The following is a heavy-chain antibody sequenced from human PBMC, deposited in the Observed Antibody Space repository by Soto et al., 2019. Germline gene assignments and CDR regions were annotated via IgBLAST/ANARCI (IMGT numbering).Heavy chain of an antibody. CDR1: GFTFTSSA. CDR2: IVVGSGNT. Sequence: SVKVSCKASGFTFTSSAAQWVRQARGQRLEWIGWIVVGSGNTNYAQKFQERVTITRDMSTSTAYMELSSLRSEDTAVYYCAADLPGYSYGPFLYYYGMDVWGQGTTVTVSS. CDR3: AADLPGYSYGPFLYYYGMDV. D-gene: IGHD5-18*01. J-gene: IGHJ6*02. V-gene: IGHV1-58*01.